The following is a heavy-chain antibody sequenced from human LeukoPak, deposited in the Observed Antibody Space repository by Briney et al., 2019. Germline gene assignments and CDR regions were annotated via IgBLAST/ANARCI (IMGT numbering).Heavy chain of an antibody. Sequence: GGSLRLSCAASGFTFSSYAMSWVRQAPGKGLEWVSAISGSGGSTYYADSVKGRFTISRDNFKNTLYLQMNSLRAEDTAVYYCAKGIAAAGTVSDYWGQGTLVTVSS. CDR3: AKGIAAAGTVSDY. CDR2: ISGSGGST. V-gene: IGHV3-23*01. CDR1: GFTFSSYA. J-gene: IGHJ4*02. D-gene: IGHD6-13*01.